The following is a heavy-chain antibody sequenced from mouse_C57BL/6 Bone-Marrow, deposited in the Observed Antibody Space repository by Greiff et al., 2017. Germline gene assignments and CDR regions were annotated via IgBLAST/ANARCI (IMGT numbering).Heavy chain of an antibody. D-gene: IGHD1-1*01. V-gene: IGHV5-15*01. CDR1: GFTFSDYG. J-gene: IGHJ1*03. CDR3: ARLTTVVATRYFDV. Sequence: EVQRVESGGGLVQPGGSLKLSCAASGFTFSDYGMAWVRQAPRKGPEWVAFISNLAYSIYYADTVTGRFPISRENAKNTLYLEMSSLRSEDTAMYYCARLTTVVATRYFDVWGTGTTVTVSS. CDR2: ISNLAYSI.